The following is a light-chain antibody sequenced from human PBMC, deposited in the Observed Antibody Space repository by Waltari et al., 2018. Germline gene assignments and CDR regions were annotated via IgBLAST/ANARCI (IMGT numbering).Light chain of an antibody. Sequence: DIQMTQSPSTLSASVGDRVTITCRASQSISSWLAWYQQKPGKAPKLLIYKSSSLETGVPSRFSGTGSGTEFSLTISSLQPDDFATYYCQQYNSYPLTFGGGTKVEIK. CDR3: QQYNSYPLT. V-gene: IGKV1-5*03. J-gene: IGKJ4*01. CDR2: KSS. CDR1: QSISSW.